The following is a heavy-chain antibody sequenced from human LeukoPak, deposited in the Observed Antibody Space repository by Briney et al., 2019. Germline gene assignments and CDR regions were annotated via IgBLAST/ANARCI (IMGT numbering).Heavy chain of an antibody. Sequence: ASVKVSCKASGYTFTSYDINWVRQATGQGLEWMGWMNPNSGNTGYAQKSQGRVTMTRNTSISTGYMELNSLRSEDTAMYYCARGLRLPDSSGYVIDYWGQGTLVTVSS. CDR1: GYTFTSYD. J-gene: IGHJ4*02. CDR2: MNPNSGNT. V-gene: IGHV1-8*01. D-gene: IGHD3-22*01. CDR3: ARGLRLPDSSGYVIDY.